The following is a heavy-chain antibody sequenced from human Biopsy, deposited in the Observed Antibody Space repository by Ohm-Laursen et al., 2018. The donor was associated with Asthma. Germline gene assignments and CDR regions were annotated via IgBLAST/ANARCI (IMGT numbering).Heavy chain of an antibody. Sequence: SLRLSCAASGFDLRYYTMNWVRQAPGKGLEWVASISSLSRYIYHATSLRGRFTISRDNAKRSLYLQMDSLRGDDTAVYYCSRDFTIGSGSPFHFWGRGTLVTVSS. CDR3: SRDFTIGSGSPFHF. CDR2: ISSLSRYI. D-gene: IGHD3-10*01. CDR1: GFDLRYYT. V-gene: IGHV3-21*01. J-gene: IGHJ4*02.